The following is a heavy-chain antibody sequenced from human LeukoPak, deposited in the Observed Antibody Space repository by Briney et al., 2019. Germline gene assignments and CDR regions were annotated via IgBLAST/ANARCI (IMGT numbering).Heavy chain of an antibody. CDR3: ARDHSSGRFDY. J-gene: IGHJ4*02. D-gene: IGHD6-19*01. CDR2: ISSSSSYI. V-gene: IGHV3-21*01. CDR1: GFTFSSYS. Sequence: GGSLRLSCAASGFTFSSYSMNWVRQAPGKGLEWVSSISSSSSYIYYADSVKGRFTISRDNAKNSLYLQMNSLRAEDTAVYYCARDHSSGRFDYWGQGTLVTVSS.